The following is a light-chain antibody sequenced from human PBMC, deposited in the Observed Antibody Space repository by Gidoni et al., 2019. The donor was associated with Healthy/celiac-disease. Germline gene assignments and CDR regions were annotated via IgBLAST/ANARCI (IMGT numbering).Light chain of an antibody. CDR1: QSISSW. Sequence: DIQMTQSPSTLSASVGDRVTITCRASQSISSWLAWYQQKPGKAPKLLIYDASSLESGVPSRFSGSGSGTEFTLTISSLQPDDSATYYCQQYNGYPWTFGQGTKVEIK. CDR2: DAS. J-gene: IGKJ1*01. CDR3: QQYNGYPWT. V-gene: IGKV1-5*01.